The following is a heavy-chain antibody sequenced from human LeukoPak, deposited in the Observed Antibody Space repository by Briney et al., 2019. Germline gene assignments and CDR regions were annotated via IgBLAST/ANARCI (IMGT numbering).Heavy chain of an antibody. V-gene: IGHV4-59*01. Sequence: SETLSLTCTVSGGSISSYYWSWIRQPPGKGLEWIGYIYYSGSTNYNPSLKSRVTISVDTSKNQFSLKLSSVTAADTAVYYCASSSSWYKGRVFDYWGQGTLVTVSS. CDR2: IYYSGST. J-gene: IGHJ4*02. CDR3: ASSSSWYKGRVFDY. CDR1: GGSISSYY. D-gene: IGHD6-13*01.